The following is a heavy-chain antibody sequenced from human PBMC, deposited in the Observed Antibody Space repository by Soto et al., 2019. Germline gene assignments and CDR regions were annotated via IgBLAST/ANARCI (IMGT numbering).Heavy chain of an antibody. V-gene: IGHV3-21*01. CDR2: ISSSSSYI. CDR1: GFTFSGYS. Sequence: PGGSLRLSCAASGFTFSGYSMNWVRQAPGKGLEWVSSISSSSSYIYYADSVKGRFTISRDNAKNSLYLQMNSLRAEDTAVYYCARDVHIYDFWSGPKNYFDYWGQGTLVTVSS. J-gene: IGHJ4*02. D-gene: IGHD3-3*01. CDR3: ARDVHIYDFWSGPKNYFDY.